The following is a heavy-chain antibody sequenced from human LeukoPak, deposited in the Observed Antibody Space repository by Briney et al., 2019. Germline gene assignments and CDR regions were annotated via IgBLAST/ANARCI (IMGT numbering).Heavy chain of an antibody. CDR2: IYSGGST. CDR1: GFTFSSYA. D-gene: IGHD3-10*01. V-gene: IGHV3-66*01. J-gene: IGHJ4*02. Sequence: GGSLRLSCAASGFTFSSYAMSWVRQAPGKGLEWVSVIYSGGSTYYADSVKGRFTISRDNSKNTLYLQMNSLRAEDTAVYYCASPSLYSSGSYWGYWGQGTLVTVSS. CDR3: ASPSLYSSGSYWGY.